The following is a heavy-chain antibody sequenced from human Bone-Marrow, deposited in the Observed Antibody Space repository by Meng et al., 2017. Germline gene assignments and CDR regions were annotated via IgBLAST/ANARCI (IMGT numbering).Heavy chain of an antibody. J-gene: IGHJ4*02. CDR1: GFTFSSYG. V-gene: IGHV3-21*01. CDR2: ISSSSSYI. Sequence: VQLVGSGGGLVKPGGSLRLSCAASGFTFSSYGMNWVRQAPGKGLEWVSSISSSSSYIYYAYSVKGRFTISRDNAKNSLYLQMNSLRAEDTAVYYCSRGDYERINDYWGQGTLVTVSS. CDR3: SRGDYERINDY. D-gene: IGHD4-17*01.